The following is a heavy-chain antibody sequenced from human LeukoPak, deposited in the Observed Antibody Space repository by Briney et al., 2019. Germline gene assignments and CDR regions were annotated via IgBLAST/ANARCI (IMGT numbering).Heavy chain of an antibody. V-gene: IGHV4-4*07. CDR2: IYTSGST. D-gene: IGHD3-9*01. CDR1: GGSISSYY. Sequence: PSETLSLTCTVSGGSISSYYWSWIRQRPGKGRAWFGRIYTSGSTNYNPSLKSRVTMSVDTSKNQFSLKLSSVTAADTAVYYCARDKYDILTGYEYFDYWGQGTLVTVSS. J-gene: IGHJ4*02. CDR3: ARDKYDILTGYEYFDY.